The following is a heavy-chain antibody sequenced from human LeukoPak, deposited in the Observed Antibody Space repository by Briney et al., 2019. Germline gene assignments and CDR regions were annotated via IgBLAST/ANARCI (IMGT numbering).Heavy chain of an antibody. Sequence: SETLSLTCTVSGYSISSGYYWGWIRQPPGKGLERIGSIYHSGSTYYNPSLKSRVTISVDTARNQFSLKLSSVTAADTAVYYCARGRAVAGTGNPFDYWGQGTLVTVSS. D-gene: IGHD6-19*01. CDR2: IYHSGST. CDR3: ARGRAVAGTGNPFDY. CDR1: GYSISSGYY. J-gene: IGHJ4*02. V-gene: IGHV4-38-2*02.